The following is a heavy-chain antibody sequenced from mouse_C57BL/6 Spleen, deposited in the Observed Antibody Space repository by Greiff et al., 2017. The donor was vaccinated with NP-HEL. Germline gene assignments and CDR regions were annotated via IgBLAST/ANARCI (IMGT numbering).Heavy chain of an antibody. CDR2: ISYDGSN. J-gene: IGHJ4*01. CDR1: GYSITSGYY. V-gene: IGHV3-6*01. CDR3: AREAPSYAMDY. Sequence: ESGPGLVKPSQSLSLTCSVTGYSITSGYYWNWIRQFPGNKLEWMGYISYDGSNNYNPSLKNRISITRDTSKNQFFLKLNSVTTEDTATYYCAREAPSYAMDYRGQGTSVTVSS.